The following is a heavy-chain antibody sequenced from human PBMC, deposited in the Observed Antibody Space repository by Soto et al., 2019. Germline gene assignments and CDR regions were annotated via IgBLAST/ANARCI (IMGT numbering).Heavy chain of an antibody. CDR1: GGTFSSYA. V-gene: IGHV1-69*01. J-gene: IGHJ6*02. D-gene: IGHD2-15*01. CDR3: ARYPGGSTRLDLSYSYYYGMDV. CDR2: IIPIFGTA. Sequence: QVQLVQSGAEVKKPGSSVKVSCKAPGGTFSSYAISWLRQAPGQGLEWMGGIIPIFGTANYAQKFQGRVTITADESTSTGYMELSSLRSEDTAVYYCARYPGGSTRLDLSYSYYYGMDVWGQGTTVTVSS.